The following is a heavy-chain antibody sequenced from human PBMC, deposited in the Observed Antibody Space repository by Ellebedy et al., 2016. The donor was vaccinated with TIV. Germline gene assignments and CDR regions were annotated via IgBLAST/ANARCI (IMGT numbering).Heavy chain of an antibody. CDR1: GFSLTTSGLA. D-gene: IGHD3-3*01. V-gene: IGHV2-5*01. CDR3: AHIDFWNNLRIDY. J-gene: IGHJ4*02. CDR2: IYWKDDK. Sequence: SGPTLVKPTQTLTLTCTFSGFSLTTSGLAVGWLRQPPGKALEWLALIYWKDDKLYRPSLRSRLTITKDTSKNQVVLTMTNMDPVETATYYCAHIDFWNNLRIDYWGQGTLVTVSS.